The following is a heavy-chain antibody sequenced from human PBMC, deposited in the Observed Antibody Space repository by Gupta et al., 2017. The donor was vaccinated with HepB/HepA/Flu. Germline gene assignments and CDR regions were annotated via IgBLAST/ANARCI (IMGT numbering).Heavy chain of an antibody. CDR1: GGSISRYY. V-gene: IGHV4-59*01. J-gene: IGHJ5*02. CDR2: IYYSGST. CDR3: ARAIAAAGTWWFDP. D-gene: IGHD6-13*01. Sequence: QVQLQASGPGLVKPSETLSLTCTVSGGSISRYYWSWIRQPPGKGLEWIGYIYYSGSTNYNPSLKSRVTISVDTSKNQFSLKLSSVTAADTAVYYCARAIAAAGTWWFDPWGQGTLVTVSS.